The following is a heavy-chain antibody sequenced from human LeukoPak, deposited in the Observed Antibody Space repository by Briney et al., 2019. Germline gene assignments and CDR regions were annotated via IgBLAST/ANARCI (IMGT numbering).Heavy chain of an antibody. J-gene: IGHJ4*02. Sequence: GSSVKVSCKPSGSSFTISDYAIVWVRQAPGQGLEWMGGIIPVFGRPDYAPKFQGRITITTDELTNTAYMQLSSLTSEDTAVYYCARGRGGSIVIVAPYLDSWGRGTLVSVSS. CDR3: ARGRGGSIVIVAPYLDS. D-gene: IGHD5-12*01. CDR1: GSSFTISDYA. CDR2: IIPVFGRP. V-gene: IGHV1-69*05.